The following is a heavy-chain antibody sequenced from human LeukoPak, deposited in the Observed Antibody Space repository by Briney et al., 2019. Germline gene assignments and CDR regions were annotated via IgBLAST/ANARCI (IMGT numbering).Heavy chain of an antibody. CDR2: IIPIFGTA. Sequence: ASVKVSCKASGGTFSSYAISWVRQAPGQGLEWMGGIIPIFGTANYAQKFQGRVTITADKSTSTAYMEPSSLRSEDTAVYYCAHGGIAAATYYFDYWGQGTLVTVSS. V-gene: IGHV1-69*06. D-gene: IGHD6-13*01. CDR3: AHGGIAAATYYFDY. J-gene: IGHJ4*02. CDR1: GGTFSSYA.